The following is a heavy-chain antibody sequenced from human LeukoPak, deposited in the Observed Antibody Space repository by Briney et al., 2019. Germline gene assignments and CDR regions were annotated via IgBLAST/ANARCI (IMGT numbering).Heavy chain of an antibody. CDR2: INSDGSST. CDR1: GVIFSSYW. D-gene: IGHD2-2*01. V-gene: IGHV3-74*01. J-gene: IGHJ4*02. CDR3: ARRVVVPAAPYYFDY. Sequence: GSLRLSCAASGVIFSSYWMHWVREAPGKGLVWVSRINSDGSSTTYADSGKGRFTISRDNAKNTLYLQMNSLRAEDTAVYYCARRVVVPAAPYYFDYWGQGTLVTVSS.